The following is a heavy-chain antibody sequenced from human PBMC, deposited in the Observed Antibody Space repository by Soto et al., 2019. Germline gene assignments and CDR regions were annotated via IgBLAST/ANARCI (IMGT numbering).Heavy chain of an antibody. D-gene: IGHD3-22*01. CDR3: ARFSGYFDY. Sequence: SETLSLTCTVSGGSISSSSYYWGWIRQPPGKGLEWIGSIYYSGSTYYNPSLKSRVTISVDTSKNQFSLKRSSVTAADTAVYYCARFSGYFDYWGQGTLVTVSS. CDR2: IYYSGST. J-gene: IGHJ4*02. CDR1: GGSISSSSYY. V-gene: IGHV4-39*01.